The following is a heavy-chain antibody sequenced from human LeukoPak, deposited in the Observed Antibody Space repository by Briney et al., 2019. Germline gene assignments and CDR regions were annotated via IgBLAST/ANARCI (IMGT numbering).Heavy chain of an antibody. CDR1: GLTFHDYA. J-gene: IGHJ6*03. CDR3: AKQPYNYYYLDV. CDR2: IVGDSSKT. V-gene: IGHV3-23*01. D-gene: IGHD2-21*01. Sequence: GGSLRLSCAISGLTFHDYAMTLVRQAPGKGLEWVSTIVGDSSKTYYAYSVNGRFTTSRDNSNYMLFLHMNNLRAEDTAIYYCAKQPYNYYYLDVWGKGTTVTVSS.